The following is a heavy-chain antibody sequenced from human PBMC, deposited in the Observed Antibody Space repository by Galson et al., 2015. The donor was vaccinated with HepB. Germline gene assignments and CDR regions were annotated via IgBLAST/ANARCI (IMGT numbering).Heavy chain of an antibody. J-gene: IGHJ4*02. CDR2: IDPSDSYT. V-gene: IGHV5-10-1*01. Sequence: QSGAEVKNPGESLMISCNGSGYSFTNHWISWVRQMPGKGLEWMGRIDPSDSYTNYSPSFQGHVTISVDKSINTAYLQWSSLKASDTAIYYCSRRAFDYWGQGTLVTVSS. CDR1: GYSFTNHW. CDR3: SRRAFDY.